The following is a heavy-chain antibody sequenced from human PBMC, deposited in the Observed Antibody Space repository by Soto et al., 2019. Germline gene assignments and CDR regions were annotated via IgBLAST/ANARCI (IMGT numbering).Heavy chain of an antibody. Sequence: QVQLVQSGAEVKKPGSSVKVSCTASGGPFSSFTISWVRQAPGQGLEWMGRIIPILDRTNYAQNFQGRLTVTADKSTSTGFMELAGLTSQDTAVYYCVLRGLAQDLDFWGQGTLVTVSS. CDR1: GGPFSSFT. V-gene: IGHV1-69*02. J-gene: IGHJ4*02. CDR3: VLRGLAQDLDF. D-gene: IGHD3-10*01. CDR2: IIPILDRT.